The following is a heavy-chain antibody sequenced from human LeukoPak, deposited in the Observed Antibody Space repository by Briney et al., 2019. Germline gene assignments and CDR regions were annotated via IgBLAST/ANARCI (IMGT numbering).Heavy chain of an antibody. V-gene: IGHV5-51*01. CDR3: ARRRGFGDPSDY. Sequence: GESLKISCQASAYSFTDYWIGCGRQMPGKGLEWMGVIYPGDSDTRYSPSFQGQVTISADKSISTAFLQWSSLKASDTAIYYCARRRGFGDPSDYWGQGTLVTVSS. CDR1: AYSFTDYW. D-gene: IGHD3-10*01. CDR2: IYPGDSDT. J-gene: IGHJ4*02.